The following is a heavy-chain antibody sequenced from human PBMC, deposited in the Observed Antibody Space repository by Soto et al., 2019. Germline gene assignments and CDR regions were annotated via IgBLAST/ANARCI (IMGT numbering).Heavy chain of an antibody. J-gene: IGHJ5*02. V-gene: IGHV4-39*01. D-gene: IGHD3-10*02. CDR2: IYYNRTT. CDR3: ARSCSRGNLSAWFDP. CDR1: GGSINNTHYS. Sequence: PLETLSLTCFASGGSINNTHYSWVWIRQPPGKGLEWSGMIYYNRTTYYSEPLKRRVTISGDPSKKQISLNVTSLTAVDRARYECARSCSRGNLSAWFDPWGHGSLVTVAS.